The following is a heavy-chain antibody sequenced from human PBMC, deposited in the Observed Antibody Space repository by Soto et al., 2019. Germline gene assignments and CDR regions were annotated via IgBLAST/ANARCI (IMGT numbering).Heavy chain of an antibody. Sequence: SVPVSRKASGGTFSNYAINWVRQAPGQGLAWMGGIIPLFGTPNYAQKVQGRVTVTRNTSISTVYLELSGLRPEDTAVYYCARRKGRSGPHYFDYWGQGSQVTVSS. J-gene: IGHJ4*02. V-gene: IGHV1-69*05. CDR3: ARRKGRSGPHYFDY. CDR2: IIPLFGTP. CDR1: GGTFSNYA.